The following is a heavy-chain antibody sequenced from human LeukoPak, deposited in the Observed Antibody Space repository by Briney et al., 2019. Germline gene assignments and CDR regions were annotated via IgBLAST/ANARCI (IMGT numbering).Heavy chain of an antibody. J-gene: IGHJ4*02. Sequence: PGGSLRLSCAASGFTFNSYGMHWVRQAPGKGLEWVAVMWYDGSNKYYADSVKGRFTISRDNAKNSLYLQMNSLRAEDTAVYYCARWLWSYSSSWENDLGYWGQGTLVTVSS. CDR1: GFTFNSYG. D-gene: IGHD6-13*01. CDR3: ARWLWSYSSSWENDLGY. CDR2: MWYDGSNK. V-gene: IGHV3-33*01.